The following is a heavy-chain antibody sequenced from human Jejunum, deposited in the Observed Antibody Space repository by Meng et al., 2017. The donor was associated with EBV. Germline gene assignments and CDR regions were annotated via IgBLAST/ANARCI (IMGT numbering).Heavy chain of an antibody. J-gene: IGHJ4*02. CDR1: GYTFTDYY. V-gene: IGHV1-2*06. CDR2: VNPNSGVT. D-gene: IGHD5-18*01. CDR3: ARPISGYTYYFDY. Sequence: VQWVQAGTGVKESGASVKVSCKASGYTFTDYYLHWVRQAPGQGLEWMGRVNPNSGVTNYAEKFQGRVTMTRDTSISTSYMEVSRLTSDDTAVYYCARPISGYTYYFDYWGQGTLVTVSS.